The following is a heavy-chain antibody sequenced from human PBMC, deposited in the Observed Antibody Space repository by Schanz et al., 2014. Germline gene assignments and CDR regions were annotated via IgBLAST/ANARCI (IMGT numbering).Heavy chain of an antibody. CDR3: ARESVSRTRLFDP. D-gene: IGHD3-3*01. J-gene: IGHJ5*02. CDR1: GYTFTDYY. Sequence: QVQLVQSGAEVKKLGASVKVSCKASGYTFTDYYMHWVRQAPGQGLEWMGRISPSSGGTNYAQNFQGRVTMTKDTSINTVYMELSTLTSDDTAVYYCARESVSRTRLFDPWGQGTLVTVSS. V-gene: IGHV1-2*06. CDR2: ISPSSGGT.